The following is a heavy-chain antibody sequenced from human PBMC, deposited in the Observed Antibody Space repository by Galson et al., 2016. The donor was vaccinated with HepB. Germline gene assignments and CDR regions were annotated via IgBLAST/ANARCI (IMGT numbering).Heavy chain of an antibody. CDR2: ISANSGNT. CDR3: ARDVQFRFDY. D-gene: IGHD5-24*01. Sequence: SVKVSCKASGYTFPTYGISWVRQAPGQGLEWLGWISANSGNTNYAQKFRGRVTMTRDTSASTVYMELRSLRSDDTAVYYCARDVQFRFDYWGQGTLVTVSS. V-gene: IGHV1-18*01. CDR1: GYTFPTYG. J-gene: IGHJ4*02.